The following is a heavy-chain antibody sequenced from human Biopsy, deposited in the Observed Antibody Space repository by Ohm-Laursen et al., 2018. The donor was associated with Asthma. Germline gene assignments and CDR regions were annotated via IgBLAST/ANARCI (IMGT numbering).Heavy chain of an antibody. J-gene: IGHJ4*02. CDR3: ASQSSGPDFWSGYYYFDY. CDR1: GFTFSSYG. CDR2: ISYDGSNK. Sequence: SLRLSCAASGFTFSSYGMHWVRQAPGKGLEWVAVISYDGSNKYYADSVKGRFTISRDNFKNTLYLQMNSLRAEDTAVYYCASQSSGPDFWSGYYYFDYWGQGTLVTASS. D-gene: IGHD3-3*01. V-gene: IGHV3-30*03.